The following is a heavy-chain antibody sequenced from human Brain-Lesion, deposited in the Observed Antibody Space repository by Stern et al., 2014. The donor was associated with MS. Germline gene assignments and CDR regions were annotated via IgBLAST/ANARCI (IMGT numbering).Heavy chain of an antibody. D-gene: IGHD3-10*01. CDR3: ARADSSVSGTPFDY. CDR2: IYTSGGT. CDR1: GGSITSGRYY. V-gene: IGHV4-61*02. Sequence: QVQLQESGPGLVRPSQTLSLTCTVSGGSITSGRYYWTWIRQTAGKGLEGIGRIYTSGGTNYNPSFESRVTISMDTYSNHFSLQLSSVTFADTAVYFCARADSSVSGTPFDYWAREPWSPS. J-gene: IGHJ4*02.